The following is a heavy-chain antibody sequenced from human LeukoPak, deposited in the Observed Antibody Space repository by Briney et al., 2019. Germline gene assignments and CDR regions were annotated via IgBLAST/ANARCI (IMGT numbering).Heavy chain of an antibody. V-gene: IGHV4-31*03. CDR3: ARGRYSYGWNDS. Sequence: SETLSLTCTVSGGSIGTSAYYWNWIRQHPGKGLEWIGFISGSGSTLYNPSLKSRVTISSDTSKNQFSLKLTPVTAADMAVYYCARGRYSYGWNDSWGQGTLVTVSS. J-gene: IGHJ5*01. CDR1: GGSIGTSAYY. CDR2: ISGSGST. D-gene: IGHD3-16*02.